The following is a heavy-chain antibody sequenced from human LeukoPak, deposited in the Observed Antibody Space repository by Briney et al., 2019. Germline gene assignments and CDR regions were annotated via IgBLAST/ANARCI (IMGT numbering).Heavy chain of an antibody. CDR3: AAYSYGYLYYFDY. CDR1: GGSFSGYY. CDR2: INHSGST. Sequence: SETLSLTCAVYGGSFSGYYWSWIRQPPGKGLEWIGEINHSGSTNYNPSLKSRVTISVDTSKNQFSLKLSSVTAADTAVYYCAAYSYGYLYYFDYWGQGTLVTVSS. V-gene: IGHV4-34*01. D-gene: IGHD5-18*01. J-gene: IGHJ4*02.